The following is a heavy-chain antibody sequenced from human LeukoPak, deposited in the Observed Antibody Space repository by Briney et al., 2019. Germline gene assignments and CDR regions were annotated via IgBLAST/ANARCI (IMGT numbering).Heavy chain of an antibody. CDR3: TGEKAGTIVDY. Sequence: SETLSLTCAVSGYSISSGYYWGWIRQPPGKGLEWIGSIYHSGSTYYNPSLRVRVTISVDISNNQFPLKLTSMTAADTAWYFCTGEKAGTIVDYWRGASMPTVCS. CDR2: IYHSGST. CDR1: GYSISSGYY. D-gene: IGHD6-13*01. V-gene: IGHV4-38-2*02. J-gene: IGHJ4*02.